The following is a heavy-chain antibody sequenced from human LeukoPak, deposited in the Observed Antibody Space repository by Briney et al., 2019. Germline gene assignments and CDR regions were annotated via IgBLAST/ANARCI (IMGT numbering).Heavy chain of an antibody. CDR3: ARDVGFCSGGSCYPYNWFDP. J-gene: IGHJ5*02. CDR2: IYYSGNT. Sequence: PSETLSLTCTVSGGSITNDNHYWSWIRQHPGKGLEWIGYIYYSGNTYYNPSLKSRVTMSVDTSKNQFSLKLSSVTAADTAVYYCARDVGFCSGGSCYPYNWFDPWGQGTLVSVSS. D-gene: IGHD2-15*01. CDR1: GGSITNDNHY. V-gene: IGHV4-31*03.